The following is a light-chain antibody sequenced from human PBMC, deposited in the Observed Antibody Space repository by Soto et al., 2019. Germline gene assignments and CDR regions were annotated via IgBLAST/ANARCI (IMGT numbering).Light chain of an antibody. Sequence: EIVLTQSPATLSLSPGERATLSCRASQSVSSYLAWYQQKPGQAPRRLISDASNRATGISARFSGSGSGTDFTLTSSCLEPHDFAVYYCQHRINLPLTFRGETKVEI. V-gene: IGKV3-11*01. CDR3: QHRINLPLT. CDR2: DAS. J-gene: IGKJ4*01. CDR1: QSVSSY.